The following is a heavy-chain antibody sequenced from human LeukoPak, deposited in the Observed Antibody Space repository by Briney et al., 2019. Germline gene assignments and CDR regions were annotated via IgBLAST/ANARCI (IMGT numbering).Heavy chain of an antibody. J-gene: IGHJ3*02. Sequence: GGSLRLSCAASGVTFSNAWMSWVRQAPGKGLEWVGRIKSKTDGGTTDYLAPVKGRFTISRDDSKTTLYLQMNSLKTEDTAVYYYTTEGTTPGAFDIWGQGTMVTVSS. CDR2: IKSKTDGGTT. D-gene: IGHD4-11*01. V-gene: IGHV3-15*01. CDR3: TTEGTTPGAFDI. CDR1: GVTFSNAW.